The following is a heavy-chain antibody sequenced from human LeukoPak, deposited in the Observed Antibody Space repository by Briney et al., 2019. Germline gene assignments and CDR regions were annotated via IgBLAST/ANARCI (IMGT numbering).Heavy chain of an antibody. CDR2: IYYSGST. J-gene: IGHJ5*02. CDR3: ASSIDGDYGGWFDP. Sequence: SETLSLTCTVSGGSIRSFYWSWIRQPPGKGLEWIGYIYYSGSTDYNPSLKSRVTISVDTSKNQFSLKLSSVTAADTAVYYCASSIDGDYGGWFDPWGQGTLVTVSS. V-gene: IGHV4-59*01. CDR1: GGSIRSFY. D-gene: IGHD4-17*01.